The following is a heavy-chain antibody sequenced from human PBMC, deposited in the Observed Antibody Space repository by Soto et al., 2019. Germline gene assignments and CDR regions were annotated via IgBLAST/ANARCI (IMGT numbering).Heavy chain of an antibody. J-gene: IGHJ5*02. CDR1: GGSISSGGYY. CDR3: ARSRWAGSSSWIPVWFDP. Sequence: QVQLQESGPGLVKPSQTLSLTCTVSGGSISSGGYYWSWIRQHPGKGLEWIGYIYYSGSTYYNPSLKSRVTISVDTSKNQFSLKLSSVTAADTAVYYCARSRWAGSSSWIPVWFDPWGQGTLVTVSS. D-gene: IGHD6-13*01. V-gene: IGHV4-31*03. CDR2: IYYSGST.